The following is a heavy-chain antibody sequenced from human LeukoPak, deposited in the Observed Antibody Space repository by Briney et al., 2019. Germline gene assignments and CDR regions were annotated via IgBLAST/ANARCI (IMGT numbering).Heavy chain of an antibody. Sequence: GGSLRLSCVASGLTFTTYWMHWVRQVPGKGLVWVARINTDGRVTTYADSVKGRFTVSRDNAENTLYLQMNNLRPEDTAVYYCIRETHVGLHLEYWGQGTLATVSA. CDR2: INTDGRVT. V-gene: IGHV3-74*01. D-gene: IGHD3-10*02. CDR3: IRETHVGLHLEY. CDR1: GLTFTTYW. J-gene: IGHJ4*02.